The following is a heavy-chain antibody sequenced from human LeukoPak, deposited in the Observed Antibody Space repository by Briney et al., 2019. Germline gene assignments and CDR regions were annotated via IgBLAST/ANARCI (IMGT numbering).Heavy chain of an antibody. J-gene: IGHJ3*02. V-gene: IGHV4-34*01. CDR3: ARVLALSVAGTGAFDI. CDR1: GGSFSGYY. Sequence: PSETLSLTCAVYGGSFSGYYWSWIRQPPGKGLEWIGEINHSGSTNYNPSLKSRVTISVDTSKNQFSLKLSSVTAADTAVYYCARVLALSVAGTGAFDIWGQGTMVTVSS. D-gene: IGHD6-19*01. CDR2: INHSGST.